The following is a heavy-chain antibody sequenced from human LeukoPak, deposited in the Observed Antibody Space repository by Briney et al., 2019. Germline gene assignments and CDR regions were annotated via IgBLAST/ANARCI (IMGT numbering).Heavy chain of an antibody. J-gene: IGHJ4*02. V-gene: IGHV5-51*03. Sequence: PGESLKLSCKGSGYSFTSCWIGWVRQMPGKGLEWMGIIYPGDSDARYSPSFQGQVTISVDKSTSTAFLQWSSLKASDTAMYFCARRAYSSSWSYFDYWGQGTLVTVSS. D-gene: IGHD6-13*01. CDR1: GYSFTSCW. CDR3: ARRAYSSSWSYFDY. CDR2: IYPGDSDA.